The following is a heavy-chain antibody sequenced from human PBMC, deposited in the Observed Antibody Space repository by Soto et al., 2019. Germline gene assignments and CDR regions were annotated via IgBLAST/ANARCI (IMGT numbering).Heavy chain of an antibody. CDR1: GFSLSTRGVG. CDR2: IYWDDDK. Sequence: QITLKESGPTLVKPTQTLTLTCTFSGFSLSTRGVGVAWIRQPPGKALEWLALIYWDDDKRYSPSLKSRLTITKDTSKNQVVLTMTNMDTVDTGKYYCVHDISGWYGMDVWGQGTTVTVSS. J-gene: IGHJ6*02. D-gene: IGHD6-19*01. V-gene: IGHV2-5*02. CDR3: VHDISGWYGMDV.